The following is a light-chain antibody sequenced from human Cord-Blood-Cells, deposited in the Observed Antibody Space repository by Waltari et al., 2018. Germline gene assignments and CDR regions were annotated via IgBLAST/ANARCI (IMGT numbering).Light chain of an antibody. Sequence: EIVLTHSPATLSLSPGERATLSCRVSQSVSSYLAWSQQKLGQAPRLLIYDASNRTTGIPARFSGSGPGTVFTLDISSLEREDFAVYYGQQCSNWLTFGGGTKVEIK. J-gene: IGKJ4*01. CDR1: QSVSSY. CDR3: QQCSNWLT. V-gene: IGKV3-11*01. CDR2: DAS.